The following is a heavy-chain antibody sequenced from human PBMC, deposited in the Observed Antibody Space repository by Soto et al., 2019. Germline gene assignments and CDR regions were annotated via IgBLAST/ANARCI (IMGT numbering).Heavy chain of an antibody. CDR2: IMPIFGTA. J-gene: IGHJ6*02. CDR1: GCTFSSYA. V-gene: IGHV1-69*01. Sequence: QVQLVQSGAEVKKPGSSVKVSCKASGCTFSSYAISWVRQAPGQGLEWMGGIMPIFGTANYAQKFQGRVTITADESTSTAYMELSSLRSEDTAVYYCAKVYDAYYYYYGMDVWGQGTTVTVSS. CDR3: AKVYDAYYYYYGMDV. D-gene: IGHD3-3*01.